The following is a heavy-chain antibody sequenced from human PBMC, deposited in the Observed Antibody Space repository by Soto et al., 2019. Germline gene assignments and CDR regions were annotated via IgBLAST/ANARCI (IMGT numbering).Heavy chain of an antibody. CDR1: GYTFTSYY. Sequence: ASVKVSCKASGYTFTSYYMHWVRQAPGQGLEWMGIINPSGGSTSYAQKFQGRVTMTRDTSTSTVYMELSSLRSEDTAVYYCARETHYYDSSGYYRVDYYYYGMDVWGQGTTVTVSS. CDR2: INPSGGST. CDR3: ARETHYYDSSGYYRVDYYYYGMDV. J-gene: IGHJ6*02. D-gene: IGHD3-22*01. V-gene: IGHV1-46*01.